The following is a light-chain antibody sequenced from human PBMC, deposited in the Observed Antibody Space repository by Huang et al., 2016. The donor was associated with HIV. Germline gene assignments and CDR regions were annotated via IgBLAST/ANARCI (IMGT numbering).Light chain of an antibody. CDR2: AAS. Sequence: DIQMTQSPFSLSASVGDRVTITCRESQSISSYLNWYQQKPGKAPKILIYAASTLQSGIPSRFSCSGAGTDFTLTITSLQPEDFATYYCQQTYIIPITFGQGTKLEIK. V-gene: IGKV1-39*01. CDR3: QQTYIIPIT. J-gene: IGKJ2*01. CDR1: QSISSY.